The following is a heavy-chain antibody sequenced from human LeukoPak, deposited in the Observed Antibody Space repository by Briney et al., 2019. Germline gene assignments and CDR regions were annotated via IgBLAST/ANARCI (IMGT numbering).Heavy chain of an antibody. CDR3: ARGPGGYYDSSGLYYFDY. V-gene: IGHV1-46*03. D-gene: IGHD3-22*01. J-gene: IGHJ4*02. Sequence: ASVKVSCKASGYTFTSYYMHWVRQAPGQGLEWMGIINPSGGSTSYAQEFQGRVTMTRDTSTSTVYMELSSLRSEDTAVYYCARGPGGYYDSSGLYYFDYWGQGTLVTVSS. CDR1: GYTFTSYY. CDR2: INPSGGST.